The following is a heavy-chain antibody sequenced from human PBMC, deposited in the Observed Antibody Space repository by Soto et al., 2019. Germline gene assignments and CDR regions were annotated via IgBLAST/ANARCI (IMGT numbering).Heavy chain of an antibody. J-gene: IGHJ4*02. CDR3: AKDRPRRTSGYFFDY. Sequence: SETLSLTCTVSGGSINSGDYSWTWIRQPPGKGLEWIGYIYHTGTTYYNMSLKSRVTISVDRSKNQFSLKLSSVTAEDTALYYCAKDRPRRTSGYFFDYWGQGTPVTVSS. CDR1: GGSINSGDYS. V-gene: IGHV4-30-2*01. D-gene: IGHD1-1*01. CDR2: IYHTGTT.